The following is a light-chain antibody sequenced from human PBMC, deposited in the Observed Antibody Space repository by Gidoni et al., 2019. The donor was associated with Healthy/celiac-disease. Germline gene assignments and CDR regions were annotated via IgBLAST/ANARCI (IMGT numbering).Light chain of an antibody. J-gene: IGLJ2*01. CDR1: KLGDNY. Sequence: SYELTQPPSASVSPGQTASITCSGDKLGDNYACWYQQKPGQSTVLVIYQDSKRPSGIPERFSGSNSGNTATLTISGTQAMDEADYYCQAWDSSTGDVVFGGGTKLTVL. CDR2: QDS. V-gene: IGLV3-1*01. CDR3: QAWDSSTGDVV.